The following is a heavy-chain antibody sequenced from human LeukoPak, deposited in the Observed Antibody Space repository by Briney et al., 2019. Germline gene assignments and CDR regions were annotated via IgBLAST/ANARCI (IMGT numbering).Heavy chain of an antibody. Sequence: GGSLRLSCTASGFTLSSHEINWVRQAPGKGLEWLAYTRSSGSDIHYADSVKGRFIISRDNAKDSLYLQMNSLRADDTAVYYCARAKRYFDWLYPFYFDCWGQGTLVTVSS. V-gene: IGHV3-48*03. CDR2: TRSSGSDI. D-gene: IGHD3-9*01. J-gene: IGHJ4*02. CDR3: ARAKRYFDWLYPFYFDC. CDR1: GFTLSSHE.